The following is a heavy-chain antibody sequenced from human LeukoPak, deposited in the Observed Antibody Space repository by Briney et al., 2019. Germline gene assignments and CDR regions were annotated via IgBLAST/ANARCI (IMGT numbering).Heavy chain of an antibody. CDR1: GFTFSSYG. D-gene: IGHD4-17*01. V-gene: IGHV3-33*01. J-gene: IGHJ4*02. Sequence: GGSLRLSCAASGFTFSSYGMHWVRQAPGKGLEWVAVIWYDGSNKYYADSVKGRFTISRDNSKNTLYLQMNSLRAEDTAVYYCARETTVTTSLDYWGQGTLVTVSS. CDR2: IWYDGSNK. CDR3: ARETTVTTSLDY.